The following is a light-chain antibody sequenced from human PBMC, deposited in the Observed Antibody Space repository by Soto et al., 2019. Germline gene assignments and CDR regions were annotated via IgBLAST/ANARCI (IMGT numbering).Light chain of an antibody. CDR1: QSITSTY. CDR3: QQDYDLVT. Sequence: EIVLTQSPGTLSLSPGERATLSCRASQSITSTYLAWYQQKPGQAPRLLIYGASTRATGIPARFSGSGSGTDFTLTISSLQPEDFAVYYCQQDYDLVTFGGGTKVEIK. J-gene: IGKJ4*01. V-gene: IGKV3D-7*01. CDR2: GAS.